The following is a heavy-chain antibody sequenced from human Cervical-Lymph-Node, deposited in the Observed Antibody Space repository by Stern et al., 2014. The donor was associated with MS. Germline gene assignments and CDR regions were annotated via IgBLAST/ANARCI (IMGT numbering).Heavy chain of an antibody. J-gene: IGHJ5*02. CDR2: IYYSVST. V-gene: IGHV4-59*01. CDR1: GGSISSYY. CDR3: ARGATQAFDP. Sequence: VQLVESGPGLVKPSGTLSLTCTVSGGSISSYYWSWIRQPPGKGLEWIGYIYYSVSTNYNPSLKSRVTISVDTSKNQFSLKLSSVTAADTAVYYCARGATQAFDPWGQGTLVTVSS.